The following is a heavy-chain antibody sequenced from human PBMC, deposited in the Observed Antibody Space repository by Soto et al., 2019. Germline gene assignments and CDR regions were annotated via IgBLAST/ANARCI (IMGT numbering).Heavy chain of an antibody. D-gene: IGHD2-15*01. CDR3: AREPRYCRGGSCSITGDAFDI. Sequence: EVHLVASGGGLVQPGGSLRLSCTASGFIVSDTYMNWVRQAPGKGLEWVSVISNRGDTHYADSVRGRFSLSRDIADNTLHLQMNDLRVEDTAVYYCAREPRYCRGGSCSITGDAFDIWGQGTMVTVSS. V-gene: IGHV3-66*01. CDR2: ISNRGDT. J-gene: IGHJ3*02. CDR1: GFIVSDTY.